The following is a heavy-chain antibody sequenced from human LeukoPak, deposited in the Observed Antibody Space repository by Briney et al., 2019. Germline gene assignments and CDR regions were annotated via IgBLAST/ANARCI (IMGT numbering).Heavy chain of an antibody. CDR1: GGSISGYY. Sequence: SETLSLTCTVSGGSISGYYWSWIRQPAGKGLEWIGRIYTSGSTNYNPSLKSRVTMSVDTSKNQFSLKLSSVTAADTAVYYCARDIELWYSGSYGTNNWFDPWGQGTLVTVSS. J-gene: IGHJ5*02. CDR2: IYTSGST. V-gene: IGHV4-4*07. CDR3: ARDIELWYSGSYGTNNWFDP. D-gene: IGHD1-26*01.